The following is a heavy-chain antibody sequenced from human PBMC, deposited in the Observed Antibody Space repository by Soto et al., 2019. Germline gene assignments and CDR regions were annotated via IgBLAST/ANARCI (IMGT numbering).Heavy chain of an antibody. J-gene: IGHJ3*01. CDR2: ISAGVGTT. D-gene: IGHD6-19*01. CDR3: AKRNPVAGYCFDV. V-gene: IGHV3-23*01. CDR1: GFTLTTYA. Sequence: HLLESGGGLIQPGGSLRLSCAASGFTLTTYAMTWVRQVPGRGLEWVSTISAGVGTTYYADSVKGRFTISRDISKNTLFVQMYSLRAGDTAVYYCAKRNPVAGYCFDVWGHGTMVTVSS.